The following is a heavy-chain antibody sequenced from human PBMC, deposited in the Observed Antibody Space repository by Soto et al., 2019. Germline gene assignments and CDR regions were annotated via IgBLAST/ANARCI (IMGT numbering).Heavy chain of an antibody. V-gene: IGHV1-18*01. J-gene: IGHJ4*02. CDR2: ISAYNGNT. CDR3: ARDVYRSTWYNIHY. D-gene: IGHD6-13*01. CDR1: CYTFTIYF. Sequence: ASVKVSFKASCYTFTIYFIIVFLHAPGQGLEWMGWISAYNGNTNYAQKLRGRVTMTTDTSTSTAYMELRSLRSDDTAIYYCARDVYRSTWYNIHYWGQGPLVNVSS.